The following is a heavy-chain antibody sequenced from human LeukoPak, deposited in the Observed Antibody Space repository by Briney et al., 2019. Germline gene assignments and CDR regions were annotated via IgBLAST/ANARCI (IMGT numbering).Heavy chain of an antibody. J-gene: IGHJ6*03. D-gene: IGHD2-2*01. V-gene: IGHV3-21*01. Sequence: GGSLRLSCAASGSTFRSYSLNWVRQAPGKGLEWVSSVSSSSSYIYYADSVKGRLTISRDNAKNSLYLQMNSLRAEDTAVYYCARVALYCSSTSCYECSCYMDVWGKGTTVTVSS. CDR1: GSTFRSYS. CDR2: VSSSSSYI. CDR3: ARVALYCSSTSCYECSCYMDV.